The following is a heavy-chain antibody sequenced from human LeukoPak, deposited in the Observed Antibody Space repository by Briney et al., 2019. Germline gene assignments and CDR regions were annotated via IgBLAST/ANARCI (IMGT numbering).Heavy chain of an antibody. V-gene: IGHV1-69*01. CDR2: IIPIFGTA. CDR3: AKDTKKEYYYGSGSYSDY. J-gene: IGHJ4*02. D-gene: IGHD3-10*01. Sequence: ASGKVSCRASGGTFSSYAISWVRQAPGQGLEWMGGIIPIFGTANYAQKFQGRVTITADESTSTAYMELSSLRSEDTAVYYCAKDTKKEYYYGSGSYSDYWGQGTLVTVSS. CDR1: GGTFSSYA.